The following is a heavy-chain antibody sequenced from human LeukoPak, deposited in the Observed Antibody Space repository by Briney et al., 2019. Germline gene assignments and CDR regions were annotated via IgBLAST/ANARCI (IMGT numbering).Heavy chain of an antibody. V-gene: IGHV5-51*01. Sequence: GESLKISCKGSGYSFTTYWIGWVRQMPGKGLEWMGIIYPGDSDTRYSPSFQGQVTFSADKSISTAYLQWSSLKASDTAMYYCARPHYCSGGSCPFDYWGQGTLVTVSS. CDR2: IYPGDSDT. J-gene: IGHJ4*02. D-gene: IGHD2-15*01. CDR3: ARPHYCSGGSCPFDY. CDR1: GYSFTTYW.